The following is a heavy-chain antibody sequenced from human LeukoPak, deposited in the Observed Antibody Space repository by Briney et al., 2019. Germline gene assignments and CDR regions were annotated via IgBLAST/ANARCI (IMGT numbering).Heavy chain of an antibody. CDR2: IGTAGNT. CDR1: GFTFSSYD. Sequence: GGSLRLSCAASGFTFSSYDMHWVRQATGKGLEWVSSIGTAGNTYYPGSVKGRFTISRENAKNSLYLQMNSLTVGDTAVYYCTRGGSAHPPDVWGQGTTVSVSS. J-gene: IGHJ6*02. D-gene: IGHD3-16*01. CDR3: TRGGSAHPPDV. V-gene: IGHV3-13*01.